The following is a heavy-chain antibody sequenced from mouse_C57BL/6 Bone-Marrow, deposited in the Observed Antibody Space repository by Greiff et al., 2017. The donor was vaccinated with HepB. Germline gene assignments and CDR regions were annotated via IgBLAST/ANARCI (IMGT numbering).Heavy chain of an antibody. CDR1: GYTFTDYK. CDR3: ATIYYGKGFDV. J-gene: IGHJ1*03. V-gene: IGHV1-22*01. D-gene: IGHD2-1*01. Sequence: EVQLQQSGPELVKPGASVKMSCKASGYTFTDYKMHWVKQSHGKSLEWIGYINPNNGGTSYNQKFKGKATLTVNKSSSTAYMELRSLTSEDSAVYYCATIYYGKGFDVWGTGTTVTVSS. CDR2: INPNNGGT.